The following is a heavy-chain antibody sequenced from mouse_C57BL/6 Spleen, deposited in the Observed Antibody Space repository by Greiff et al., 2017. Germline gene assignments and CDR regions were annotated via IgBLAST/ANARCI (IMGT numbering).Heavy chain of an antibody. CDR3: ARPNYYGNPYYFDY. V-gene: IGHV5-17*01. CDR1: GFTFSDYG. J-gene: IGHJ2*01. CDR2: ISSGSSTI. D-gene: IGHD2-1*01. Sequence: EVKLMESGGGLVKPGGSLKLSCAASGFTFSDYGMHWVRQAPEKGLEWVAYISSGSSTIYYADTVKGRFTISRDNAKNTLFLQMTSLRSEDTAMYYCARPNYYGNPYYFDYWGQGTTLTVSS.